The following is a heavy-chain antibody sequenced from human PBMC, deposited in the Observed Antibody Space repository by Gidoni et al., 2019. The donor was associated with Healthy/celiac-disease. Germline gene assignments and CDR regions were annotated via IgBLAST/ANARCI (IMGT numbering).Heavy chain of an antibody. CDR1: GFPFSSYG. D-gene: IGHD1-26*01. CDR2: ISYDGSNK. J-gene: IGHJ4*02. V-gene: IGHV3-30*18. Sequence: QVQLVESGGGVVQPGRSLRLSCSASGFPFSSYGLHWVRPARGKGLGWVAVISYDGSNKYYADSVKGRFTISRDNSKNTLYLQMNSLRAEDTAVYYCAKVSDEVIGGGSDYWGQGTLVTVSS. CDR3: AKVSDEVIGGGSDY.